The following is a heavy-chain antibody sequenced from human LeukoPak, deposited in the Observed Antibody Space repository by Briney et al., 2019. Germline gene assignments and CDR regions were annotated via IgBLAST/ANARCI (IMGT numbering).Heavy chain of an antibody. CDR1: GGSFSAYY. CDR2: ISHSGIT. D-gene: IGHD2-2*01. CDR3: ASTQLLTSWFDP. J-gene: IGHJ5*02. V-gene: IGHV4-34*01. Sequence: PSETLSLTCAVYGGSFSAYYWSWIRQPPGKGLEWIAEISHSGITNFNPSLKSRVTISVDTSKNQFSLKLSSVTAADTSVYYCASTQLLTSWFDPWGQGTLVTVSS.